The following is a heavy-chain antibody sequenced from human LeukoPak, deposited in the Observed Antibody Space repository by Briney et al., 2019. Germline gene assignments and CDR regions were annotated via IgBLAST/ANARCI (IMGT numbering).Heavy chain of an antibody. D-gene: IGHD6-13*01. CDR1: GYTFTSYG. CDR3: ARDIRLLRGSSSWYYGGY. CDR2: ISAYNGNT. V-gene: IGHV1-18*01. Sequence: ASVKVSCKASGYTFTSYGISWVRQAPGQGLEWMGWISAYNGNTNYAQKLQGRVTMTTDTSTSTAYMELRSLRSDDTAVYYCARDIRLLRGSSSWYYGGYWGQGTLVTVSS. J-gene: IGHJ4*02.